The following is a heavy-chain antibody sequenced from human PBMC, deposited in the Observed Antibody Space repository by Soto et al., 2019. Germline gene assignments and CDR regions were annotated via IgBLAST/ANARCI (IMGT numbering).Heavy chain of an antibody. Sequence: GASVKVYFTAAGYSFTSYDINLVRQATGQGLEWMGWMNPNSGNTGYAQKFQGRVTMTRNTSISTAYMELSSLRSEDTAVYYCARGGKAYSSSWPWGQGTLVTVSS. D-gene: IGHD6-13*01. CDR3: ARGGKAYSSSWP. CDR1: GYSFTSYD. V-gene: IGHV1-8*01. CDR2: MNPNSGNT. J-gene: IGHJ4*02.